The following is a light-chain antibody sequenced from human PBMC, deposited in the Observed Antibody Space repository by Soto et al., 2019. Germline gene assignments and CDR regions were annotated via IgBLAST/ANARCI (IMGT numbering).Light chain of an antibody. J-gene: IGLJ1*01. CDR2: EVS. CDR1: SSDVGAYNY. V-gene: IGLV2-8*01. CDR3: TSYAGTYSFFYV. Sequence: QSVLNQPPPASGSPGQSVTISCPGTSSDVGAYNYVSWYQQLPGKAPKLIIYEVSKRPSGVPDRFSGSKSGNTASLTVSGLQAEDEADYYCTSYAGTYSFFYVFGTGTKVTVL.